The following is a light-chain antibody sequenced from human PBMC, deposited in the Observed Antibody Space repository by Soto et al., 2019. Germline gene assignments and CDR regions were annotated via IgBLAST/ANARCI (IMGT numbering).Light chain of an antibody. CDR1: SSDVGGYNY. CDR3: SSYTSSSTQV. J-gene: IGLJ1*01. Sequence: QSVLTQPASVSGSPGQSSTISCTGTSSDVGGYNYVSWYQHHPGKAPKLMIYEVSNRPSGVSNRFSGSKSGNTASLTISGLQAEDEADYYCSSYTSSSTQVFGTGTKLTVL. V-gene: IGLV2-14*01. CDR2: EVS.